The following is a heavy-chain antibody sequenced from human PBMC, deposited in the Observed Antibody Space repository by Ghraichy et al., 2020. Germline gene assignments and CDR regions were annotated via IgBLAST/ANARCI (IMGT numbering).Heavy chain of an antibody. J-gene: IGHJ4*02. D-gene: IGHD1-14*01. CDR3: AKDKVPDGLWQFDY. CDR1: GFTFMTYT. Sequence: GGSLRLSCSASGFTFMTYTLSWVRQSPGKGLEWVSSIIGTTDTYYADSVRGRFTISRDSSKNTLYLQMNNVRADDTATYDCAKDKVPDGLWQFDYWGQGTLVTVST. CDR2: IIGTTDT. V-gene: IGHV3-23*01.